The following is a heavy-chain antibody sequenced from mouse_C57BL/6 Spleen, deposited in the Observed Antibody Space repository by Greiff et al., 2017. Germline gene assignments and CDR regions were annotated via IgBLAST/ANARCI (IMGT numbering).Heavy chain of an antibody. V-gene: IGHV1-61*01. J-gene: IGHJ3*01. D-gene: IGHD2-1*01. CDR2: IYPSASET. Sequence: QVQLQQPGAELVRPGSSVKLSCKASGYTFTSYWMDWVKQRPGQGLEWIGNIYPSASETHYNQKFKDKATLTVDKSSSTAYMQLSSLTSEDSAVYYCAREGYYGNYEAYWGQGTLVTVSA. CDR1: GYTFTSYW. CDR3: AREGYYGNYEAY.